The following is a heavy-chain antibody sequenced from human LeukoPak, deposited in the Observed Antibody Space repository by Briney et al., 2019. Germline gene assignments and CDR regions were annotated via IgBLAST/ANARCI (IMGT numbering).Heavy chain of an antibody. Sequence: GASVKVSCKASGYTFTGYYMHWVRQAPGHGLEWMGWINPNSGGTNYAQKFQGRVTMTRETSISTAYMELSRLRSDDTAVYYCAMCLSGYYLGFDYWGQGTLVTVSS. J-gene: IGHJ4*02. CDR2: INPNSGGT. CDR1: GYTFTGYY. V-gene: IGHV1-2*02. CDR3: AMCLSGYYLGFDY. D-gene: IGHD3-3*01.